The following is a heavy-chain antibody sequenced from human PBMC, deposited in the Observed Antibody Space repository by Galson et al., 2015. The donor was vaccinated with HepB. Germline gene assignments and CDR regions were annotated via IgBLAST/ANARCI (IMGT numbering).Heavy chain of an antibody. Sequence: SLRLSCAASGFTFSSYAMSWVRQAPGKGLEWVSAISGSGGSTYYADSVKGRFTISGDNSKNTLYLQMNSLRAEDTAVYYCAEADGIGVVIIVVDYWGQGTLVTVSS. CDR3: AEADGIGVVIIVVDY. D-gene: IGHD3-3*01. CDR1: GFTFSSYA. V-gene: IGHV3-23*01. J-gene: IGHJ4*02. CDR2: ISGSGGST.